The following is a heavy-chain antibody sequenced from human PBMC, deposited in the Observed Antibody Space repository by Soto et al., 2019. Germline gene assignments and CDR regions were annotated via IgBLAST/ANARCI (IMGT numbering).Heavy chain of an antibody. CDR3: ARSDGPLGDY. D-gene: IGHD4-17*01. CDR2: INAGNGNT. V-gene: IGHV1-3*01. J-gene: IGHJ4*02. Sequence: QVQLVQSGAEVKKPGASVQVSCKASGYTFTNYAMHWVRQAPGQRLEWMGWINAGNGNTKYSQKFQGRVTITRDTSASTACMELSSLRSEDTAVYYCARSDGPLGDYWGQGTLVTVSS. CDR1: GYTFTNYA.